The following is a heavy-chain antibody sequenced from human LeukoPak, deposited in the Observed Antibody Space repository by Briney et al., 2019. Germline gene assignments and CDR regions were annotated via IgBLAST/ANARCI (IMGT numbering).Heavy chain of an antibody. CDR2: INPNSGGT. V-gene: IGHV1-2*06. D-gene: IGHD3-22*01. J-gene: IGHJ4*02. Sequence: GASVKVSCKASGYTFTSYGISWVRQAPGQGLEWMGRINPNSGGTNYAQKFQGRVTMTRDTSISTAYMELSRLRSDDTAVYYCARVRRYYDSSGYYYFGYWGQGTLVTVSS. CDR3: ARVRRYYDSSGYYYFGY. CDR1: GYTFTSYG.